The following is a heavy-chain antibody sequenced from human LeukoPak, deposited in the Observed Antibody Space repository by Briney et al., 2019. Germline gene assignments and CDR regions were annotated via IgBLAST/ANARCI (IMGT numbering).Heavy chain of an antibody. Sequence: PGGSLRLSCAASGFTFSSYEMNWVRQAPGKGLEWVSYVSSSGSTIYYADSVKGRFTIARDNAKNSLYLQMNSLRAEDTAVYYCAELGITMIGGVWGKGTTVTISS. CDR1: GFTFSSYE. CDR2: VSSSGSTI. J-gene: IGHJ6*04. CDR3: AELGITMIGGV. V-gene: IGHV3-48*03. D-gene: IGHD3-10*02.